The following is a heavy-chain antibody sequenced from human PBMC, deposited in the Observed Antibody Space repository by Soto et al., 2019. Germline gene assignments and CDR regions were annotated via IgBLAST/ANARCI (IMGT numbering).Heavy chain of an antibody. V-gene: IGHV4-59*08. J-gene: IGHJ4*02. CDR3: ASRYGGNLDY. D-gene: IGHD1-26*01. CDR2: IYYSGGT. CDR1: GGSISSYY. Sequence: QVQLQESGPGLVKPSETLSLTCTVSGGSISSYYWSWIRQPPGKGLEWIGYIYYSGGTNYNPSLKSRVTISVDSSKNHLSLKLSAVTAADTAVYYCASRYGGNLDYWGQGTLVTVSS.